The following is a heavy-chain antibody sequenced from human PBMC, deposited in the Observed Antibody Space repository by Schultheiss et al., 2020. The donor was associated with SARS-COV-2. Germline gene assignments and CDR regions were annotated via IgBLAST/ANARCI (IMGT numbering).Heavy chain of an antibody. CDR2: ISYDGSNK. CDR1: GFTFSSYG. D-gene: IGHD2-21*01. J-gene: IGHJ3*02. CDR3: ARDVEVVVIAIPDAFDI. V-gene: IGHV3-30*03. Sequence: GESLKISCAASGFTFSSYGMHWVRQAPDKGLEWVAVISYDGSNKYYADSVKGRFTISRDNAKNSLYLQMNSLRAEDTAVYYCARDVEVVVIAIPDAFDIWGQGTMVTVSS.